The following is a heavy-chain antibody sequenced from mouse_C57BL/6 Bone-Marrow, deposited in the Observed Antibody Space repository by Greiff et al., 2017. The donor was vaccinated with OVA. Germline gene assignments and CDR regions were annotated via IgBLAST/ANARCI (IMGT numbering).Heavy chain of an antibody. CDR1: GFTFSSYA. Sequence: EVKLVESGGGLVKPGGSLKLSCAASGFTFSSYAMSWVRQTPEKRLEWVATISDGGSYTYYPDNVKGRFTISRDNAKNNLYLQMSHLKSEDTAMYYCARGWLLRMFAYWGQGTLVTVSA. CDR2: ISDGGSYT. CDR3: ARGWLLRMFAY. V-gene: IGHV5-4*03. D-gene: IGHD2-3*01. J-gene: IGHJ3*01.